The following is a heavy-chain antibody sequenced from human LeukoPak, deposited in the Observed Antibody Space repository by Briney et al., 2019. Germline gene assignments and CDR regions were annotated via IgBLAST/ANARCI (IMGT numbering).Heavy chain of an antibody. CDR2: IRSKANSYAT. V-gene: IGHV3-73*01. D-gene: IGHD3-22*01. J-gene: IGHJ4*02. CDR3: TRAIERQKSYYYDSSGYY. CDR1: GFTFSGSA. Sequence: GGSLRLSCAASGFTFSGSAMHWVRQASGKGLEWVGRIRSKANSYATAYAASVKGRFTISRDDSKNTAYLQMNSLKTEDTAVYYCTRAIERQKSYYYDSSGYYLGQGTLVTVSS.